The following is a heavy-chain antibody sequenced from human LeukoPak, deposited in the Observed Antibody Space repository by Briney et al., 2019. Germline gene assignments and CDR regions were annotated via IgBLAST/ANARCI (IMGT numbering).Heavy chain of an antibody. V-gene: IGHV4-59*01. J-gene: IGHJ4*02. CDR3: ARTGFGELPSDY. D-gene: IGHD3-10*01. CDR1: GGSIAGYY. Sequence: SETLSLTCTVSGGSIAGYYWSWIRQPPGKGLEWIGYIFYSGNSNYNPSLKSRVTISVDTSKNQFSLKLSSVTAADTAVYFCARTGFGELPSDYWGQGTLVTVSS. CDR2: IFYSGNS.